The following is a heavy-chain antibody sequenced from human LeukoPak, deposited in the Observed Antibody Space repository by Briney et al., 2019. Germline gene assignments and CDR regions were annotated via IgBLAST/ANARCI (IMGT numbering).Heavy chain of an antibody. Sequence: PGGSLRLSCEASGFTVSSTHMVWVRQAPGKGLEWVSVTYTGGNSYYADSVKGRLTISRDNSKNTLYLQMNSLRADDTAVYYCAKSSRYGTGWYGRIDYWGQGTLVTVS. CDR1: GFTVSSTH. J-gene: IGHJ4*02. D-gene: IGHD6-19*01. CDR3: AKSSRYGTGWYGRIDY. CDR2: TYTGGNS. V-gene: IGHV3-53*01.